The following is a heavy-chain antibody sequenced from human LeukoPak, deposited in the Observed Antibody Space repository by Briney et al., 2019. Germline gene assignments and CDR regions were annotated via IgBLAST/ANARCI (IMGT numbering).Heavy chain of an antibody. CDR3: ARGRSTVVTPNYYYYYCMDV. CDR2: IHTSGGT. D-gene: IGHD4-23*01. CDR1: GGSISSSH. V-gene: IGHV4-4*09. Sequence: PSETLSLTCTVSGGSISSSHWSWIRQPPGKGLEWIGNIHTSGGTNYSPSLKSRVTISLDTSRNQFSLKLSSVTAADTAVYYCARGRSTVVTPNYYYYYCMDVWGKGPTVTVSS. J-gene: IGHJ6*03.